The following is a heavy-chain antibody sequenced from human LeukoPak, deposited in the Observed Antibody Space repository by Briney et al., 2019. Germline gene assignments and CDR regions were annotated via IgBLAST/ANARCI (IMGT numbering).Heavy chain of an antibody. J-gene: IGHJ6*02. Sequence: SSETLSLTCTVSGGSISSYYWSWIRQPPGKGLEWIGYIYYSGSTNYNPSLKSRVTISVDTSKNQFSLKLSSVTAADTAVYYCARQESGYYYYYGMDVWGQGTTVTVSS. V-gene: IGHV4-59*08. CDR2: IYYSGST. CDR1: GGSISSYY. CDR3: ARQESGYYYYYGMDV. D-gene: IGHD3-10*01.